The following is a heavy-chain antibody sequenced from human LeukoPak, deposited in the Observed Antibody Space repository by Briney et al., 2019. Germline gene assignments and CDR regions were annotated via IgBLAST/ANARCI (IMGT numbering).Heavy chain of an antibody. CDR3: AGALMSPFDP. J-gene: IGHJ5*02. V-gene: IGHV3-30*01. Sequence: GSLRLSCAASGFTFSSYAMHWVRQAPGKGLEWVAVISYDGSNEYYADSVKGRFTISRDNSKNTLYLQMNSLRAEDTAVYYRAGALMSPFDPWGQGTLVTVSS. CDR1: GFTFSSYA. CDR2: ISYDGSNE. D-gene: IGHD2-8*01.